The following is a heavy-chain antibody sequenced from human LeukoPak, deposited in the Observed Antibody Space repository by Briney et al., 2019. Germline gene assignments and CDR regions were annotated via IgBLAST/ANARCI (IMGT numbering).Heavy chain of an antibody. D-gene: IGHD2-15*01. Sequence: GGSLRLSCAASGFTFSSYSMKWVRQAPGKGLEWVSSISTGSTYIHYADSVKGRFTISRDNAKTALYLQMNSLRAEDTAVYYCARDYDFYCSGGSCYSPRRSDYWGQGTLVTVSS. CDR2: ISTGSTYI. CDR3: ARDYDFYCSGGSCYSPRRSDY. CDR1: GFTFSSYS. J-gene: IGHJ4*02. V-gene: IGHV3-21*01.